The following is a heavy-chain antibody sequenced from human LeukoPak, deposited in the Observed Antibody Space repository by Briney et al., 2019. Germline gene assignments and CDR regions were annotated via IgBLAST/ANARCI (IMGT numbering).Heavy chain of an antibody. Sequence: PGGSLRLSCTASGFTFSSYWMSWVRQAPGKGLEWVANIQQDGSEQYYVDSVKGRFTISRHTSKNTLYLQMNSLRAEDTAVYYCARESTPLRGAFDPWGPGTLVTVSS. CDR1: GFTFSSYW. CDR2: IQQDGSEQ. D-gene: IGHD5-24*01. V-gene: IGHV3-7*05. J-gene: IGHJ5*02. CDR3: ARESTPLRGAFDP.